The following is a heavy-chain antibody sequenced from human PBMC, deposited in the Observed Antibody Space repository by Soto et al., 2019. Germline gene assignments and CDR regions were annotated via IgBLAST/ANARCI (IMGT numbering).Heavy chain of an antibody. V-gene: IGHV2-5*01. Sequence: QITLKESGQTLVKPTQTLTLVCTLSGFSINNGGVGVGWIRQPPGKAPEWLALLYWNDDAWYSPSLRYRLSVTKDSSKNQVVLTMTHMAPVGAGTFYCAKRRALSNNLFFGQWGQGALVTVSS. CDR3: AKRRALSNNLFFGQ. D-gene: IGHD4-4*01. CDR1: GFSINNGGVG. CDR2: LYWNDDA. J-gene: IGHJ4*02.